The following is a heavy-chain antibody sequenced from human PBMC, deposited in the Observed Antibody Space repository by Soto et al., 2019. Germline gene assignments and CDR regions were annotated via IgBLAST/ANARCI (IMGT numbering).Heavy chain of an antibody. V-gene: IGHV4-4*07. D-gene: IGHD6-19*01. CDR3: AREAGPDRWFDP. Sequence: SETLSLTCTVSGASISSYFWTWIRQPAGKALDWIGRISTSGTTNYNPSLKSRVTMSVDTPKDHFSLNLSSVTAADTAVYYCAREAGPDRWFDPWGQGTLVTVSS. CDR1: GASISSYF. J-gene: IGHJ5*02. CDR2: ISTSGTT.